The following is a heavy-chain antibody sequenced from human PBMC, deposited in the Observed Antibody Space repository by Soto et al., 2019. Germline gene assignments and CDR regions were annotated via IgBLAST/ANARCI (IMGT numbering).Heavy chain of an antibody. J-gene: IGHJ5*02. V-gene: IGHV4-4*07. CDR2: MYPSGST. Sequence: PSETLSLTCTVSGGSISSYYWSWIRQPAGKGLEWIGRMYPSGSTNYNPSLKSRFTMSVDTSKNQFSLKLNSVTAADTAVYYCARYCNNATCYRWFDPWGQGTLVTVSS. D-gene: IGHD2-2*01. CDR3: ARYCNNATCYRWFDP. CDR1: GGSISSYY.